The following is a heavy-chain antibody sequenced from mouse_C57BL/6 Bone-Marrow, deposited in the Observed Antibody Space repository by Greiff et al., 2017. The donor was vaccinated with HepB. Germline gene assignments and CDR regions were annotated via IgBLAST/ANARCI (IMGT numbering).Heavy chain of an antibody. CDR3: ARYEAATVVPWYFDV. Sequence: EVQRVESGGGLVQPGGSLSLSCAASGFTFTDYYMSWVRQPPGKALEWLGFIRNKANGYTTEYSASVKDLFTISRDNSKSVLYLQMNALRAENSATYDCARYEAATVVPWYFDVWGKGTTVTVSS. V-gene: IGHV7-3*01. CDR1: GFTFTDYY. CDR2: IRNKANGYTT. D-gene: IGHD1-1*01. J-gene: IGHJ1*03.